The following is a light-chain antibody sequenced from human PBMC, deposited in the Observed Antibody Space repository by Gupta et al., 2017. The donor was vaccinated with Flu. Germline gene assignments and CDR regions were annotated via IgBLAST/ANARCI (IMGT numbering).Light chain of an antibody. CDR3: QQYGALPWT. Sequence: ERATLSCRASQSVGSSYLTWYQQKPGHAPNLLIYGASSRATGIPDMFSGSGSGTDFTLTISRLEPEDSAVYYCQQYGALPWTFGQGTKVEIK. V-gene: IGKV3-20*01. CDR1: QSVGSSY. J-gene: IGKJ1*01. CDR2: GAS.